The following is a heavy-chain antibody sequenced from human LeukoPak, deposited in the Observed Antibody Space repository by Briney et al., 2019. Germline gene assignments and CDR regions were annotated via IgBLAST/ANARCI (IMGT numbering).Heavy chain of an antibody. CDR2: ISYDGSNK. CDR1: GFTFSSYA. V-gene: IGHV3-30-3*01. D-gene: IGHD2-15*01. CDR3: AREMILLGHLQGNFDY. J-gene: IGHJ4*02. Sequence: GGSLRLSCAASGFTFSSYAMHWVRQAPGKGLEWVAVISYDGSNKYYADSVKGRFTISRDNSKNTLYLQMNSLRAEDTAVYYCAREMILLGHLQGNFDYWGQGTLVTVSS.